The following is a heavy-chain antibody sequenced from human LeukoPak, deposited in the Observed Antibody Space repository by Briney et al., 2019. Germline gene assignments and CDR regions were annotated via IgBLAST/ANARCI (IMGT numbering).Heavy chain of an antibody. CDR2: ISWNSGIV. CDR3: AKSYSGSFQGYFDY. J-gene: IGHJ4*02. CDR1: GFTFDDYA. D-gene: IGHD1-26*01. Sequence: PGRSLRLSCAASGFTFDDYAIHWVRQAPGEGLEWVSGISWNSGIVDYADSVKGRFTISRDNAKSSLYLQMNSLRAEDTALYYCAKSYSGSFQGYFDYWGQGTLVTVSS. V-gene: IGHV3-9*01.